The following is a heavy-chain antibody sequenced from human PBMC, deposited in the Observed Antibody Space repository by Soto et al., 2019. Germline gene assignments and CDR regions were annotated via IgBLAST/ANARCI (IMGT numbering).Heavy chain of an antibody. D-gene: IGHD3-10*01. V-gene: IGHV4-39*01. CDR3: GGRPYGSRYYYGMDV. CDR1: GGSISSSSYY. J-gene: IGHJ6*02. CDR2: IYYSGST. Sequence: QLQLQESGPGLVKPSETLSLTCTVSGGSISSSSYYWGWIRQPPGKGLEWIGNIYYSGSTYYNPALKSRVTISVATSKNQFSLKLSSVTAADTAVYYGGGRPYGSRYYYGMDVWGQGTTVTVSS.